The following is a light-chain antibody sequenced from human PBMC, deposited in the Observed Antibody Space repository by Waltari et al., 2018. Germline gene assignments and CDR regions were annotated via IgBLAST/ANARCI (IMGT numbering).Light chain of an antibody. J-gene: IGLJ2*01. Sequence: QSALTQPASVSGSPGQSVSISCTGTSRDVGGYNFVSWYQRLPGKAPKLRIYDAGNWPAGVSNRCSGSKAGNTASRIISGLQADDEADYYCCSYTRSGSLVFGGGTKLTVL. CDR3: CSYTRSGSLV. CDR1: SRDVGGYNF. CDR2: DAG. V-gene: IGLV2-14*03.